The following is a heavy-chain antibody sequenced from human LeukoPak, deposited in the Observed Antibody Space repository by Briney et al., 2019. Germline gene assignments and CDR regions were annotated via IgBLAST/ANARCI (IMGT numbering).Heavy chain of an antibody. D-gene: IGHD6-13*01. V-gene: IGHV4-59*08. J-gene: IGHJ5*02. CDR1: GGSISSYY. Sequence: SETLSLTCTVSGGSISSYYWSWIRQPPGKGLEWIGYIYYSGSTNYNPSLKSRVTISVDTSKNQFSLKLSSVTAADTAVYYCASGRLGKAAAGNNWFDPWGQGTLVTVSS. CDR2: IYYSGST. CDR3: ASGRLGKAAAGNNWFDP.